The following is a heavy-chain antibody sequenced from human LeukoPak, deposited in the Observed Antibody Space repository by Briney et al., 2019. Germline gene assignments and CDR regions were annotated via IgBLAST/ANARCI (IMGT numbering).Heavy chain of an antibody. V-gene: IGHV3-21*01. J-gene: IGHJ4*02. Sequence: GGSLRLSCAASGFTFSSYSMTWVRQAPGKGLEWVSSISSSSSYIYYADSVKGRFTISRDNAKNSLYLQMNSLRAEDTAVYYCARDLSDSSPYDYWGQGTLVTVPS. CDR1: GFTFSSYS. CDR2: ISSSSSYI. D-gene: IGHD3-22*01. CDR3: ARDLSDSSPYDY.